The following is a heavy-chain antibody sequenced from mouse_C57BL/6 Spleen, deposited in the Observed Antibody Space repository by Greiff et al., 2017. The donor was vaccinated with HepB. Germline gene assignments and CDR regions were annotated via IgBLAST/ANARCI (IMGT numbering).Heavy chain of an antibody. J-gene: IGHJ2*01. CDR1: GYTFTSYG. CDR2: IYPRSGNT. Sequence: VQLQESGAELARPGASVKLSCKASGYTFTSYGISWVKQRTGQGLEWIGEIYPRSGNTYYNEKFKGKATLTADKSSSTAYMELRSLTSEDSAVYFCAVYYGYDWDFDYWGQGTTLTVSS. CDR3: AVYYGYDWDFDY. D-gene: IGHD2-2*01. V-gene: IGHV1-81*01.